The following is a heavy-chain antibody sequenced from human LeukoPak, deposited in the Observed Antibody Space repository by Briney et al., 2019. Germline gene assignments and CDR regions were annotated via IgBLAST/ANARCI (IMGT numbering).Heavy chain of an antibody. Sequence: ASVKVSCKASGYTFTSYGISWVRQAPGQGLEWMGWISAYNGNTNYAQKLQGRVTMTTDTSTSTAYMELRSLRPDDTAVYYCARDRIYGSGSYYRVENWFDPWGQGTLVTVSS. CDR2: ISAYNGNT. D-gene: IGHD3-10*01. V-gene: IGHV1-18*01. CDR1: GYTFTSYG. CDR3: ARDRIYGSGSYYRVENWFDP. J-gene: IGHJ5*02.